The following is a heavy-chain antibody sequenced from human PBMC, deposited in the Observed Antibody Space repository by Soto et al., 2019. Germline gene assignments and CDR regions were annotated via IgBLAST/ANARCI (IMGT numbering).Heavy chain of an antibody. J-gene: IGHJ4*01. CDR3: SITRHYHGAAFDS. CDR1: GYTFTNYY. Sequence: GESLKISCNGSGYTFTNYYIGWVRQMAGKGLEWMGIIYPGDSETAYSPSFQGQVTFSVDKSLNTAYLQWSSLKASDTAIYYCSITRHYHGAAFDSWGHGTLVTVSS. D-gene: IGHD3-10*01. V-gene: IGHV5-51*01. CDR2: IYPGDSET.